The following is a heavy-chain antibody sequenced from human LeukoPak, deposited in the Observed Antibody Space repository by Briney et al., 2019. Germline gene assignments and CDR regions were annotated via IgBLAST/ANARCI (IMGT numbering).Heavy chain of an antibody. CDR3: ARDLGEASDV. Sequence: GASVKVSCKASGYTFTSYYMHWVRQAPGQGLEWMGWISAYNGNTNYAQKLQGRVTMTTNTSTSTAYMELRSLRSDDTAVYYCARDLGEASDVWGKGTTVTISS. CDR1: GYTFTSYY. V-gene: IGHV1-18*04. J-gene: IGHJ6*04. D-gene: IGHD4-17*01. CDR2: ISAYNGNT.